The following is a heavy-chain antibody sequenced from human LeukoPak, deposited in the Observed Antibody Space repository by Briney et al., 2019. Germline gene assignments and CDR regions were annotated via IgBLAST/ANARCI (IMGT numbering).Heavy chain of an antibody. V-gene: IGHV3-23*01. CDR3: AKSRGESRGASNY. D-gene: IGHD1-26*01. CDR2: ISGSGDTT. J-gene: IGHJ4*02. Sequence: PGGSLRLSCAASGFTFSSYAMNWVSQAPGKGLEWVSFISGSGDTTYYADSVKGRFTISRDSSKNTLYLQMNSLRAEDTAVYYCAKSRGESRGASNYWGQGTLVTVSS. CDR1: GFTFSSYA.